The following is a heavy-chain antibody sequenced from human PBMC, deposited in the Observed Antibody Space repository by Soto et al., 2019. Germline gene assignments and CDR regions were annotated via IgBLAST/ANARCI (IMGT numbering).Heavy chain of an antibody. CDR3: AKADKVWFDP. CDR2: ISYDGSNK. CDR1: GFTFSSYG. J-gene: IGHJ5*02. Sequence: GGSLRLSCAASGFTFSSYGMHWVRQAPGKGLEWVAVISYDGSNKYYADSVKGRFTISRDNSKNTLYLQMNSLRAEDTAVYYCAKADKVWFDPWGQGTLVTVSS. V-gene: IGHV3-30*18.